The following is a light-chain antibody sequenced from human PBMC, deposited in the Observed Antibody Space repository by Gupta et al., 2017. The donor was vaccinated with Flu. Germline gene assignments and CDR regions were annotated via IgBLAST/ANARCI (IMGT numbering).Light chain of an antibody. Sequence: SSRSAAVGDRGSITCRASQDVTSHVNGYQQRTGEAPRLLIFSASSLQPGVPTRFRGSGCGTKYTLTISGLQPEDFATYYCQQNLNTPPWTFGQGTKVEIK. CDR1: QDVTSH. CDR3: QQNLNTPPWT. J-gene: IGKJ1*01. CDR2: SAS. V-gene: IGKV1-39*01.